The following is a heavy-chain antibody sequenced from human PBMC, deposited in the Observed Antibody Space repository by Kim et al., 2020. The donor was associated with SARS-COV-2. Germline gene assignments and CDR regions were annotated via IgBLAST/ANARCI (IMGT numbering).Heavy chain of an antibody. D-gene: IGHD5-12*01. CDR3: ARVSLRYLDY. CDR1: GFTFSSYS. J-gene: IGHJ4*02. Sequence: GGSLRLSCAASGFTFSSYSMNWVRQAPGKGLEWVSYISSSSSTIYYADSVKGRFTISRDNAKNSLYLQMNSLGDEDTAVYYCARVSLRYLDYWGQGTLVTVSS. V-gene: IGHV3-48*02. CDR2: ISSSSSTI.